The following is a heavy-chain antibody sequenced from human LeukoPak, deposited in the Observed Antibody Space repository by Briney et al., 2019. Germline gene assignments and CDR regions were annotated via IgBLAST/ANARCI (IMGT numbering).Heavy chain of an antibody. CDR1: RFTFSDYY. CDR2: ISGSGSII. J-gene: IGHJ4*02. V-gene: IGHV3-11*04. Sequence: PGGSLRLSCAASRFTFSDYYMNWIRQAPGKGLEWISYISGSGSIIYYADSLKGRFTISRDNAKNSLYLQMNSLRPEDTAIYYCARDDIANGDLDYLDFWGQGTLVTVSS. CDR3: ARDDIANGDLDYLDF. D-gene: IGHD4-17*01.